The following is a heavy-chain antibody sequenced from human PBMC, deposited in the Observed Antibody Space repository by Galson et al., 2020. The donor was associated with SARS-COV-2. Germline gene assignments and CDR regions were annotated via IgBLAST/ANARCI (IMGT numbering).Heavy chain of an antibody. V-gene: IGHV3-23*01. CDR2: VRGNGVSK. J-gene: IGHJ4*02. D-gene: IGHD2-2*01. CDR3: ARSSSHADSWSPYDF. CDR1: GFTFSTYA. Sequence: GESLKISCAASGFTFSTYAMNWVRQAPGKGLEWVASVRGNGVSKYHADSVLGRFIISRDNSQDTVYLQMSSLRAEDTGVYYCARSSSHADSWSPYDFWGQGILVTVSS.